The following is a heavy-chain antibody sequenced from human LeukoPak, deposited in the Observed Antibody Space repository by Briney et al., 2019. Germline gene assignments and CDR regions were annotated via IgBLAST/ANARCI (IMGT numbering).Heavy chain of an antibody. D-gene: IGHD2-2*01. CDR2: ISGSGGST. CDR1: GFTFSSYA. J-gene: IGHJ4*02. V-gene: IGHV3-23*01. CDR3: AKGKYIVVVPAAPHFDY. Sequence: ETGGSLRLSCAASGFTFSSYAMSWVRQAPGKGLEWVSAISGSGGSTYYADSVKGRFTISRDNSKNTLYLQMNSLRAEGTAVYYCAKGKYIVVVPAAPHFDYWGQGTLVTVSS.